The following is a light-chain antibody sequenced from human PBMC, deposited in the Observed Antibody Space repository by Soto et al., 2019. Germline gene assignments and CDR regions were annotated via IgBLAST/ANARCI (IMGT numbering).Light chain of an antibody. CDR1: HSVSSN. CDR2: GAS. V-gene: IGKV3-11*01. CDR3: QQRSNWPLT. J-gene: IGKJ4*01. Sequence: EIVMTQSPATLSVSPVERATLYCRASHSVSSNVAWYQHKPGQAPRLLIYGASNRATGIPARFSGSGSGTDFTLTISSLEPEDFAVYYCQQRSNWPLTFGGGTKVDI.